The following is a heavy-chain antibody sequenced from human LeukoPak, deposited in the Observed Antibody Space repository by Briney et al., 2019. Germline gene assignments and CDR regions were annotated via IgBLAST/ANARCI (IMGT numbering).Heavy chain of an antibody. CDR3: ARDYFYGLDV. Sequence: GGSLRLSCAVSGFTFSSYWIHWVRQAPGKGLVWVSRFSDEEGRTVYADSVKGRFTISKDNAKNTLYLQMNSLRAEDTAVYYCARDYFYGLDVWGQGTTVTVSS. V-gene: IGHV3-74*01. CDR1: GFTFSSYW. J-gene: IGHJ6*02. CDR2: FSDEEGRT.